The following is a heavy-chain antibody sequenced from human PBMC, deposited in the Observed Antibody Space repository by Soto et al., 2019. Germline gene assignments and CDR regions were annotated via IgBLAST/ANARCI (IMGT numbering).Heavy chain of an antibody. V-gene: IGHV3-7*03. CDR2: IKQDGSEN. CDR3: ARAGSTLDWFDP. J-gene: IGHJ5*02. D-gene: IGHD6-13*01. CDR1: GFTFSNYW. Sequence: PGGSLRLSCAASGFTFSNYWLIWVRQAPGKWLEWLANIKQDGSENCYVDSVKGRFTIARDNAKNSLYMQRNRLTAEDTAGYHCARAGSTLDWFDPWGQGXLVTVSS.